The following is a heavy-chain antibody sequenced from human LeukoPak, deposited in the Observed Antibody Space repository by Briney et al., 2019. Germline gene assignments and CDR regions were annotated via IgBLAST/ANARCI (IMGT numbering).Heavy chain of an antibody. Sequence: GASVKVSCKASGYTFTGNPILWVRQAPGQGLEWMGWISAYNGNTNYAQKLQGRVTMTTDTSTSTAYMELRSLRSDDTAVYYCARDVCGGDCYINWFDPWGQGTLVTVSS. CDR2: ISAYNGNT. CDR3: ARDVCGGDCYINWFDP. J-gene: IGHJ5*02. V-gene: IGHV1-18*04. CDR1: GYTFTGNP. D-gene: IGHD2-21*01.